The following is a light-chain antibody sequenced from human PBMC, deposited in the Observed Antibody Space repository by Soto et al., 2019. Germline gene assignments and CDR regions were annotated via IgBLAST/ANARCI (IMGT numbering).Light chain of an antibody. V-gene: IGLV2-14*01. Sequence: QSALTQPASVSGSPGQSITIPCTGTSSDIGAYDYVSWYQHHPGKAPKLMIYEVTNRPSGVSHRFSAYKSDNTASLTISGLQAEDEGDYYCSSYTSDFSVVFGGGTKVTVL. CDR2: EVT. CDR3: SSYTSDFSVV. CDR1: SSDIGAYDY. J-gene: IGLJ2*01.